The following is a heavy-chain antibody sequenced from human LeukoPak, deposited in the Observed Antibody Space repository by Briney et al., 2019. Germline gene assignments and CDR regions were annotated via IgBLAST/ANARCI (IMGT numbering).Heavy chain of an antibody. CDR2: INTDGSST. CDR1: GFAFNTYW. Sequence: GGSLRLSCAPPGFAFNTYWMHWVRQAPGKGLVWVSHINTDGSSTTYADSVKGRFTISRDNAKNTLYLQMNSLSADDTAVYYCVALGLTTYYWGRGTLVTVSS. CDR3: VALGLTTYY. J-gene: IGHJ4*02. D-gene: IGHD4/OR15-4a*01. V-gene: IGHV3-74*01.